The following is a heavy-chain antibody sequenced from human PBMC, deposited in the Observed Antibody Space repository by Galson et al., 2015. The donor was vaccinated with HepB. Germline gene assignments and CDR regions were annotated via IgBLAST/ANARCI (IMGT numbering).Heavy chain of an antibody. V-gene: IGHV3-11*05. CDR3: ARDFSGGYIDY. CDR2: ISSSSSYT. J-gene: IGHJ4*02. D-gene: IGHD3-22*01. CDR1: GFTFSDYY. Sequence: SLRLSCAASGFTFSDYYMSWIRQAPGKGLEWVSYISSSSSYTNYADSVKGRFTISRDNAKNSLYLQMNSLRAEDTAVYYCARDFSGGYIDYWGQGTLVTVSS.